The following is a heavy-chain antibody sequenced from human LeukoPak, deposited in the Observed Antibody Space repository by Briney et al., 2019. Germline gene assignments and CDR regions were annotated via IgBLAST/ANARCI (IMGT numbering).Heavy chain of an antibody. CDR2: ISWNSGCI. D-gene: IGHD6-13*01. CDR3: AKVGNSTWWFFDP. CDR1: GFTFDDYA. V-gene: IGHV3-9*01. Sequence: PGGSLRLSCAASGFTFDDYAMHWVRQAPGKGLEWVSGISWNSGCIGYVDSVKGRFTISRDNAKNSLYLQMNSLRAEDTALYYCAKVGNSTWWFFDPWGQGTLVTVSS. J-gene: IGHJ5*02.